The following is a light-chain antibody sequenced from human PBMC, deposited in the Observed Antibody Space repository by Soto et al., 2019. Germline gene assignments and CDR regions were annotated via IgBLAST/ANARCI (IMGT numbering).Light chain of an antibody. Sequence: EIVLTQSPGTLSLSPGERATSSCRASQSVSSTYLAWYQHKPGQAPRLLIYGASSRATGIPDRFSGSGSGTDFTLTISRLEPEDFALYYCQQYGSSPPYTFGQGTKLEIK. J-gene: IGKJ2*01. V-gene: IGKV3-20*01. CDR1: QSVSSTY. CDR3: QQYGSSPPYT. CDR2: GAS.